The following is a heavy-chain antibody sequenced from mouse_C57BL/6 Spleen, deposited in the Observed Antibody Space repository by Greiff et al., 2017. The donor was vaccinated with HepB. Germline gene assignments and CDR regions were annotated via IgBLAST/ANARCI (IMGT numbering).Heavy chain of an antibody. Sequence: VQLQQSGAELVRPGASVTLSCKASGYTFTDYEMHWVKQTPVHGLEWIGAIDPETGGTAYNQKFKGKAILTADKSSSTAYMELRSLTSEDSAVYYCTRGRRGTAQACAYWGQGTLGTVSA. CDR1: GYTFTDYE. CDR3: TRGRRGTAQACAY. V-gene: IGHV1-15*01. CDR2: IDPETGGT. D-gene: IGHD3-2*02. J-gene: IGHJ3*01.